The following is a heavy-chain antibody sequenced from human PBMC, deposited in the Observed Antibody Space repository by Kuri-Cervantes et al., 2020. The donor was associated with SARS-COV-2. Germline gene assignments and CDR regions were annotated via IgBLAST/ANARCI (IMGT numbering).Heavy chain of an antibody. Sequence: SQTLSLTCAVYGGSFSGYYWSWIRQPPGKRLEWIGEINHSGSTNYNPSLKSRVTISVDTSKNQFSLKLSSVTAADTAVYYCASVPGIGYYFDYWGQGTLVTVSS. D-gene: IGHD3-10*01. CDR3: ASVPGIGYYFDY. CDR1: GGSFSGYY. J-gene: IGHJ4*02. V-gene: IGHV4-34*01. CDR2: INHSGST.